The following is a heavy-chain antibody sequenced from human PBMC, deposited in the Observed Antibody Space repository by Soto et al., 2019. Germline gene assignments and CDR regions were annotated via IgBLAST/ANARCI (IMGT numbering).Heavy chain of an antibody. CDR1: GFTFSSYA. D-gene: IGHD6-13*01. J-gene: IGHJ4*02. Sequence: EVQLLESGGGLVQPGGSLRLSCAASGFTFSSYAIRWVRQAPGKGLEWVSAVSGSGGSTYSADSVKGRFTISRDNSKNTLYLQMNSLRAEDTAVYYCARRGPGTYFDYWGQGTLVTVSS. V-gene: IGHV3-23*01. CDR3: ARRGPGTYFDY. CDR2: VSGSGGST.